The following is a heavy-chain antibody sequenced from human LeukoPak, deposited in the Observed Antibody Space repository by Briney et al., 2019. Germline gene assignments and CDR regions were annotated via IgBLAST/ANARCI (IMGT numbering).Heavy chain of an antibody. CDR1: GFSFTSYW. Sequence: PGESLKISCKGSGFSFTSYWIGWVRQMPGKGLEWMGIIYPGDSDTRYSPSFQGQVTISADKSISTAYLQWSSLKASDTAMYYCARSVWFGEFAGYYYGMDVWGQGTTVTVSS. J-gene: IGHJ6*02. CDR3: ARSVWFGEFAGYYYGMDV. CDR2: IYPGDSDT. V-gene: IGHV5-51*01. D-gene: IGHD3-10*01.